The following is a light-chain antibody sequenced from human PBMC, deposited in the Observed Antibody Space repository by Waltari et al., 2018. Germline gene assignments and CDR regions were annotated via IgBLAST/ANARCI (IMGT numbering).Light chain of an antibody. V-gene: IGKV3-20*01. J-gene: IGKJ1*01. CDR2: DAS. CDR1: QSVSKY. CDR3: QQYGTLPAT. Sequence: EIVLTQSPGTLSLSPGERATLSCRASQSVSKYLAWYQQKPGQAPRLLIDDASTRATGVPDRFSVSGCGTDFSLTISRLEPEDFAVYYCQQYGTLPATFGQGTKVQ.